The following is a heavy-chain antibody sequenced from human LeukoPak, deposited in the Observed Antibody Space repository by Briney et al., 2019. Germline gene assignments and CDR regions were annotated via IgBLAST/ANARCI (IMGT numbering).Heavy chain of an antibody. Sequence: SETLSLTCTVSGGSISSYYWSWIRQPPGKGLEWIGYIYYSGSTNYNPSLKSRITMSVDTSKNQFSLKLSSVTAADTAVYYCASLRFLELNYMDVWGKGTTVTVSS. D-gene: IGHD3-3*01. CDR3: ASLRFLELNYMDV. J-gene: IGHJ6*03. CDR2: IYYSGST. CDR1: GGSISSYY. V-gene: IGHV4-59*01.